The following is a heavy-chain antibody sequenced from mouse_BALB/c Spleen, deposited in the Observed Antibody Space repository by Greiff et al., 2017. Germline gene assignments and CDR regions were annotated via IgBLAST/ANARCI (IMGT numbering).Heavy chain of an antibody. CDR3: ARTFYGYEVYAMDY. J-gene: IGHJ4*01. CDR2: IRNGGGST. V-gene: IGHV5-12-2*01. Sequence: DVKLVESGGGLVQPGGSLKLSCAASGFTFSSYTMSWVRQTPEKRLEWVAYIRNGGGSTYYPDTVKGRFTITRDNAKNTLYLQMSSLKSEDTAMYYCARTFYGYEVYAMDYWGQGTSVTVSS. D-gene: IGHD2-9*01. CDR1: GFTFSSYT.